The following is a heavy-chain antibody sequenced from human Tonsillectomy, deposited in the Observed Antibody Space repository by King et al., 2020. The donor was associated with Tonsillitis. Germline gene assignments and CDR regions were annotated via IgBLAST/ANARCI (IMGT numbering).Heavy chain of an antibody. D-gene: IGHD2-2*01. CDR3: ARALTAYDGMDV. CDR1: GFTFSSYA. CDR2: ISYDGSNK. Sequence: VQLVESGGGVVQPGRSLRLSCAASGFTFSSYAIHWVRQAPGKGPEWVAVISYDGSNKYYADSVKGRFTISRDNSKNTLYLQMNSLRPEDTAVYYSARALTAYDGMDVWGQGTTVTLSS. V-gene: IGHV3-30-3*01. J-gene: IGHJ6*02.